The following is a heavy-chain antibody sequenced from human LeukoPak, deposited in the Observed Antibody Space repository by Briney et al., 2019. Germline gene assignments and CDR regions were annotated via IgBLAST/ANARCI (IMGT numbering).Heavy chain of an antibody. J-gene: IGHJ6*03. V-gene: IGHV1-46*01. Sequence: ASVKVSCKASGYTFTSYYMHWVRQAPGQALEWMGIINPSGCSTSYAQKFQGRVTMTRDMSTSTVYMELSSLRSEDTAVYYCAREYCSSTSCYTGTHMDVWGKGTTVTVSS. D-gene: IGHD2-2*02. CDR1: GYTFTSYY. CDR2: INPSGCST. CDR3: AREYCSSTSCYTGTHMDV.